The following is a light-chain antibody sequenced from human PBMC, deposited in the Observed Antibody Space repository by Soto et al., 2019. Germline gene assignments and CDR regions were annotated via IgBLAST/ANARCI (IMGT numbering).Light chain of an antibody. Sequence: EIVLTQSPGTLSLSPGERATLSCRASQSVSSNYLAWYQQKPGQAPRLLIYGASSRATGIPDRFSGSGSGTDFTLTISRLEPEDFAVCYCQQYGSSPMTFGQGTRLEIK. CDR3: QQYGSSPMT. CDR2: GAS. J-gene: IGKJ5*01. V-gene: IGKV3-20*01. CDR1: QSVSSNY.